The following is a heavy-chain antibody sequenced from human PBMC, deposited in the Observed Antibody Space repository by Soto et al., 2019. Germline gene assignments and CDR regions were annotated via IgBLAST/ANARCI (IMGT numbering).Heavy chain of an antibody. CDR1: GFTFSDDG. J-gene: IGHJ5*02. D-gene: IGHD1-26*01. CDR2: ISGSGST. Sequence: WGSLRLSCAASGFTFSDDGMSWFRQAPGKGLEWVSAISGSGSTFYADSVKGRFTISRDNSKNTLFLQMNSLRAQDTAVYYCAKDYLRWAQPWGQGNLVTVSS. V-gene: IGHV3-23*01. CDR3: AKDYLRWAQP.